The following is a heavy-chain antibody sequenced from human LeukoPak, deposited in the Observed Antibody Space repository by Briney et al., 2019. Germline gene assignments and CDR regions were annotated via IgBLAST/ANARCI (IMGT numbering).Heavy chain of an antibody. CDR3: ANIVVVPAASRGP. D-gene: IGHD2-2*01. Sequence: GGSLRLSCAASGFTFSSYAMSWVRQAPGKGLEWVSGISGSGAGTYYADSVKGRFTISRDNAKNSLYLQMNSLRAEDTAVYYCANIVVVPAASRGPWGQGTLVTVSS. J-gene: IGHJ5*02. CDR2: ISGSGAGT. V-gene: IGHV3-23*01. CDR1: GFTFSSYA.